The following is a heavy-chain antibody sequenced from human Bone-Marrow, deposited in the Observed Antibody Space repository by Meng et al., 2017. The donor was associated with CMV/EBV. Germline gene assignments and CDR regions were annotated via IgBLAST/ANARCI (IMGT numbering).Heavy chain of an antibody. CDR1: GFTVSSNY. D-gene: IGHD1-26*01. J-gene: IGHJ4*02. Sequence: GESLKISCAASGFTVSSNYMSWVRQAPGKGLEWVSVIYSGGSTYYADSVKGRFTISRDNSKITLYLQMNSLRAEDTAVYYCARDRSGSYYFDYWGQGTLVTVSS. CDR2: IYSGGST. V-gene: IGHV3-53*01. CDR3: ARDRSGSYYFDY.